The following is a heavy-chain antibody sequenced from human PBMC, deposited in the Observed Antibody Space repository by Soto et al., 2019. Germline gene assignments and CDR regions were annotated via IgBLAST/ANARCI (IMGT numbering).Heavy chain of an antibody. V-gene: IGHV1-3*01. CDR2: INVGTVNT. J-gene: IGHJ4*02. D-gene: IGHD3-22*01. CDR1: GYTLTSCS. Sequence: QVQLVQSAAEALNPPVSVKVSCKSSGYTLTSCSIHWLRQAPGQRLEWMGWINVGTVNTKFSQKLQGRGTITRDTIASTAYMEQRGVWSQGTAVYYGVLLGTYDFDNSEDCFDFWGQGTLVNASP. CDR3: VLLGTYDFDNSEDCFDF.